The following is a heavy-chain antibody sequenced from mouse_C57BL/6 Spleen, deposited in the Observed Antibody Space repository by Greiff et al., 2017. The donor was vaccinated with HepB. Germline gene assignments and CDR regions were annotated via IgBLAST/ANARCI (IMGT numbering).Heavy chain of an antibody. V-gene: IGHV1-85*01. D-gene: IGHD1-1*01. CDR3: AREGNYYGSSYWYFDV. J-gene: IGHJ1*03. CDR2: IYPRDGST. CDR1: GYTFTSYD. Sequence: VQGVESGPELVKPGASVKLSCKASGYTFTSYDINWVKQRPGQGLEWIGWIYPRDGSTKYNEKFKGKATLTVDTSSSTAYMELHSLTSEDSAVYFCAREGNYYGSSYWYFDVWGTGTTVTVSS.